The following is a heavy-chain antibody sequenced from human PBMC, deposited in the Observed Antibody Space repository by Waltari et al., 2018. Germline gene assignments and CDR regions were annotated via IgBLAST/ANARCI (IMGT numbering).Heavy chain of an antibody. CDR2: SSPIVGTA. J-gene: IGHJ4*02. CDR3: ARVLRGKGFDY. V-gene: IGHV1-69*01. Sequence: QVQLVQSGAEVKKPGSSVKVSCKASGGTFSRYAISWGRQAPGQGLGWMGGSSPIVGTANNAQKFQGRVKITEDESTSTAYMELSSLRSEDTAVYYCARVLRGKGFDYWGQGTLVTVSS. CDR1: GGTFSRYA. D-gene: IGHD3-10*01.